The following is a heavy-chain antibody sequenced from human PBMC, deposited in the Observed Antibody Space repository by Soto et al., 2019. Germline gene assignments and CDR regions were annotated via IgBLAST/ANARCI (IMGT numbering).Heavy chain of an antibody. V-gene: IGHV4-4*07. J-gene: IGHJ6*02. D-gene: IGHD6-13*01. Sequence: ETLSLTCTVSVDSITTYYWSWIRQPAGKGLEWIGRIDASGNTNYNPSLNSRVTMSIDTSKKQFSLKLTSVTAADTAIYYCARYSNNWFQTEGMDVWGQGTTVTVSS. CDR1: VDSITTYY. CDR2: IDASGNT. CDR3: ARYSNNWFQTEGMDV.